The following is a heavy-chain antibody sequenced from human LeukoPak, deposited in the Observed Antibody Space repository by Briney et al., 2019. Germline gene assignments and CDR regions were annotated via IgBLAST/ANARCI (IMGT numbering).Heavy chain of an antibody. CDR3: AMSVEMAAIPSFDY. CDR2: INAGNGNT. CDR1: GYTFTSYA. V-gene: IGHV1-3*01. Sequence: GASVKVSCKASGYTFTSYAMHWVRQAPGQRLEWMGWINAGNGNTKYSQKFQGRVTITRDTSASTAYMEMSGLRSEDTAMYYCAMSVEMAAIPSFDYWGQGTLVTVSS. J-gene: IGHJ4*02. D-gene: IGHD5-24*01.